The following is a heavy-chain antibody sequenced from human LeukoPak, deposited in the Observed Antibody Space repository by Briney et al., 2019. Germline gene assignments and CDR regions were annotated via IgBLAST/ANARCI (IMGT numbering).Heavy chain of an antibody. Sequence: PSETLSLTCAVYGGSFSGYYWSWIRQPPGKGLEWIGEINHSGSTNYNPSLKSRVTISVDTSKNQFSLKLSSVTAADTAVYYCARAIPDSSGYWYYYYYYMDVWGKGTTVTVSS. D-gene: IGHD3-22*01. CDR3: ARAIPDSSGYWYYYYYYMDV. CDR2: INHSGST. V-gene: IGHV4-34*01. CDR1: GGSFSGYY. J-gene: IGHJ6*03.